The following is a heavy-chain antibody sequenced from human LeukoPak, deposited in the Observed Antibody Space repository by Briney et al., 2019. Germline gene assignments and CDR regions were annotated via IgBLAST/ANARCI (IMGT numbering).Heavy chain of an antibody. V-gene: IGHV4-59*08. CDR2: IYYTGT. Sequence: SETLSLTCTVSGGSVTDYYWSWIRQSPGKGLEWIGYIYYTGTSYNPSLKSRVTISADTSKNQFSLKLSSVTAADTAVYYCARRSTVVGMGWFDPWGQGSLVTVSS. CDR1: GGSVTDYY. CDR3: ARRSTVVGMGWFDP. D-gene: IGHD2-21*01. J-gene: IGHJ5*02.